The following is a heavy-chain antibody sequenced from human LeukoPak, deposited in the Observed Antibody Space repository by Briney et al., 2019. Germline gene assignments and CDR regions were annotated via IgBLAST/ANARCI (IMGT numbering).Heavy chain of an antibody. CDR3: VKDRRPDSRYNFDY. V-gene: IGHV3-23*01. D-gene: IGHD5-12*01. Sequence: GGSLRLSCAASGFTFSTYAMNWVRQAPGKGLEWVSVITGNGGGIYYADSVKGRFTISRDNSKSTLYLQMNSLRAEDTATYYCVKDRRPDSRYNFDYWGQGTLVTVSS. CDR2: ITGNGGGI. CDR1: GFTFSTYA. J-gene: IGHJ4*02.